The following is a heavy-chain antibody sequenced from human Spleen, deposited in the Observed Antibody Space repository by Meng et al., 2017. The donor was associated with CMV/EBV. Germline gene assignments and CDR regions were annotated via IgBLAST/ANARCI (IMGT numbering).Heavy chain of an antibody. V-gene: IGHV4-30-4*08. CDR3: ARVVTALWGYYFDY. Sequence: GPCLVKPSRTLSPPATVSGAAMNRHYDYWSWIRQSPAQGLDWIGQINHSGNTDYNTSLKSRLSLSVDTSKNQFSLSLTSVTAADTAVYYCARVVTALWGYYFDYWGQGTLVTVSS. CDR2: INHSGNT. D-gene: IGHD2-21*02. CDR1: GAAMNRHYDY. J-gene: IGHJ4*02.